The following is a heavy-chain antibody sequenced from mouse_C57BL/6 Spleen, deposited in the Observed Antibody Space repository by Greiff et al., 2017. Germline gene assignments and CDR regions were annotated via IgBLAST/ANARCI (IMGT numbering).Heavy chain of an antibody. Sequence: QVQLQQPGAELVKPGASVKLSCKASGYTFTSYWMHWVKQRPGQGLEWIGMIHPNSGSTNYNEKFKSKATLTVDKSSSTAYMQLSSLTSEDSAVYYCARRITTVVANYYAMDYWGQGTSVTVSS. CDR3: ARRITTVVANYYAMDY. V-gene: IGHV1-64*01. J-gene: IGHJ4*01. D-gene: IGHD1-1*01. CDR2: IHPNSGST. CDR1: GYTFTSYW.